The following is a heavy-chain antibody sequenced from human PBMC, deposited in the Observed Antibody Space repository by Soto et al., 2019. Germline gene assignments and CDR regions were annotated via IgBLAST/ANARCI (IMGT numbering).Heavy chain of an antibody. CDR3: ASKFGELLAVAFDI. J-gene: IGHJ3*02. CDR1: NASISSRKW. D-gene: IGHD3-10*01. V-gene: IGHV4-4*02. Sequence: SETLSLTCTVSNASISSRKWWTWVRQTPGKGLEWIGEIYHSGSINHNPSLKSRVTMSVDKSNNQFSLKMTSVTAADTAVYYCASKFGELLAVAFDIWVQGTVVT. CDR2: IYHSGSI.